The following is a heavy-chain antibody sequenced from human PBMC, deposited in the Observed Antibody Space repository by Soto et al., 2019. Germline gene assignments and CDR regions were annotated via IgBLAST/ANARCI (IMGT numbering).Heavy chain of an antibody. CDR2: IKQDGSEK. V-gene: IGHV3-7*01. J-gene: IGHJ6*02. D-gene: IGHD3-10*01. CDR3: AREVQQQYYYYYYGMDV. CDR1: GFTFSSYW. Sequence: PGGSLRLSCAASGFTFSSYWMSWVRQAPGKGLEWVANIKQDGSEKYYVDSVKGRFTISRDNAKNSLYLQMNSLRAEDTAVYYCAREVQQQYYYYYYGMDVWGQGTTVTVSS.